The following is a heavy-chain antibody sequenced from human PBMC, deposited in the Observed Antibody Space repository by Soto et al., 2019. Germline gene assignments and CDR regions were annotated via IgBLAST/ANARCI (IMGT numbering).Heavy chain of an antibody. CDR3: ASPGGLYYYDSSGYLDY. D-gene: IGHD3-22*01. CDR2: IYSGGST. V-gene: IGHV3-66*01. CDR1: GFTVSSNY. J-gene: IGHJ4*02. Sequence: GGSLRLSCAASGFTVSSNYMSWVRQAPGKGLEWVSVIYSGGSTYYADSVKGRFTISRDNSKNTLYLQMNSLRAEDTAVYYCASPGGLYYYDSSGYLDYWGQGTLVTVSS.